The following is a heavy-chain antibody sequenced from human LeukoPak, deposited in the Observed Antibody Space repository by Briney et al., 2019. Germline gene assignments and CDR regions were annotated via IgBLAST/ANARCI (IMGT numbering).Heavy chain of an antibody. J-gene: IGHJ4*02. Sequence: SQTLSLTCTVSGGSISSGDYYWSWIRQPPGKGLEWIGYIYYLGTTYDNPSLKSRLTLSVDTSKNQFSLRLNSVTAADTAVYFCARGGDLQIDYWGRGVLVTVSS. CDR2: IYYLGTT. CDR3: ARGGDLQIDY. CDR1: GGSISSGDYY. V-gene: IGHV4-30-4*01. D-gene: IGHD2-21*02.